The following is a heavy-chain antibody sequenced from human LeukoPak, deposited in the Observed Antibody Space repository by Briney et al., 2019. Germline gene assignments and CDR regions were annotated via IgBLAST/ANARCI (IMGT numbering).Heavy chain of an antibody. CDR2: IYHSGST. D-gene: IGHD3-16*01. CDR3: ARAGGTVLGPFDP. V-gene: IGHV4-30-2*01. CDR1: GGSISSGGYS. J-gene: IGHJ5*02. Sequence: SETLSLTCAVYGGSISSGGYSWSWIRQPPGKGLEWIGYIYHSGSTYYNPSLKSRVTISVDRSKNQFSLKLSSVTAADTAVYYCARAGGTVLGPFDPWGQGTLVTVSS.